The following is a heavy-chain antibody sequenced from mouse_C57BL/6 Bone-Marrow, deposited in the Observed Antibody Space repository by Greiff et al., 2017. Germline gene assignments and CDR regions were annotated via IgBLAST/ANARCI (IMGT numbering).Heavy chain of an antibody. Sequence: VKLQESGAELVRPGTSVTMSCKASGYTFPNYWIGWAKQTPGHGLEWIGDIYPGGGSNNYNEKFKGKATLTAEKSSRTAYMQFSSLTSEDSAIYYCARWDYGDYAMDYWGQGTSVTVSS. D-gene: IGHD1-1*01. J-gene: IGHJ4*01. CDR2: IYPGGGSN. CDR3: ARWDYGDYAMDY. CDR1: GYTFPNYW. V-gene: IGHV1-63*01.